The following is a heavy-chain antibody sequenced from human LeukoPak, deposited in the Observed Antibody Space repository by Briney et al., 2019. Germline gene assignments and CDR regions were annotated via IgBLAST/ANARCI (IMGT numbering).Heavy chain of an antibody. V-gene: IGHV4-34*01. J-gene: IGHJ4*02. Sequence: SETLPLTCAVYGGSFSGYYWSWIRQPPGKGLEWIGEINHSGSTNYNPSLKSRVTISVDTSKNQFSLTLSSVTAADTAVYYCARTITVAGKYYFDYWGQGTLVTVSS. CDR3: ARTITVAGKYYFDY. CDR1: GGSFSGYY. D-gene: IGHD6-19*01. CDR2: INHSGST.